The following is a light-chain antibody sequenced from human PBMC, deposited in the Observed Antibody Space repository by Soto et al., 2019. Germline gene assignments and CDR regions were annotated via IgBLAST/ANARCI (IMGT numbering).Light chain of an antibody. V-gene: IGKV3-11*01. J-gene: IGKJ1*01. CDR1: QSVSSY. Sequence: EIVLTQSPATLSLSPGERATLSCRASQSVSSYLAWYQQKPGQAPSLLIYDASNRATGIPARFSGSGSGTDFTLTISSLEPEDFAVYYCQQRSNWLPATFGQGTKVEIK. CDR3: QQRSNWLPAT. CDR2: DAS.